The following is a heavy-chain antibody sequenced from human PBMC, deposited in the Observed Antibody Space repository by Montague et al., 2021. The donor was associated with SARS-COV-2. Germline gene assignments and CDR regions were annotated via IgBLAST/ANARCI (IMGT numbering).Heavy chain of an antibody. Sequence: SETLSPTCTVAGGSISSSNYYWGWIRQPPGEGLEWIGSLFYSGSSFYNPSLKSRVTISVDTSKNQFSLRLSSVTAADTAVYYCVAEWLAIYYFDFWGQGTLVTVSS. D-gene: IGHD6-19*01. J-gene: IGHJ4*02. V-gene: IGHV4-39*01. CDR3: VAEWLAIYYFDF. CDR2: LFYSGSS. CDR1: GGSISSSNYY.